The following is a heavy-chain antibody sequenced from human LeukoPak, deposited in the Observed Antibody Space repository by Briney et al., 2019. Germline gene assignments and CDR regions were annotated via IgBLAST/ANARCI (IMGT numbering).Heavy chain of an antibody. CDR3: ARWLLYGTFGGVIAAFDY. J-gene: IGHJ4*02. D-gene: IGHD3-16*02. Sequence: SETLSLTCTVSGGSISSGGYYWSWIRQHPGKGVEWIGYIYYSGSTYYNPSLKSRVTISVDTSKNQFSLKLSSVTAADTAVYYCARWLLYGTFGGVIAAFDYWGQGTLVTVSS. CDR2: IYYSGST. CDR1: GGSISSGGYY. V-gene: IGHV4-31*03.